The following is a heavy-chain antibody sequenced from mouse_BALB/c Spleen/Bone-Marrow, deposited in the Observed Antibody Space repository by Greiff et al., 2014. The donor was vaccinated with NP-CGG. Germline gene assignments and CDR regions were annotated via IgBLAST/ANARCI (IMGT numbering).Heavy chain of an antibody. D-gene: IGHD1-1*01. J-gene: IGHJ1*01. Sequence: EVKLVESGGGLVKPGGSLKLSCAASGFSFSSYAMSWVRQTPEKRLEWVATISSGGSYTYQAGSVKGRFTISRDTAKNTLYLQMSSLRSEDTAMYYCARQDYYGSSPHWYFDVWGAGTTVTVSS. CDR2: ISSGGSYT. CDR1: GFSFSSYA. V-gene: IGHV5-9-3*01. CDR3: ARQDYYGSSPHWYFDV.